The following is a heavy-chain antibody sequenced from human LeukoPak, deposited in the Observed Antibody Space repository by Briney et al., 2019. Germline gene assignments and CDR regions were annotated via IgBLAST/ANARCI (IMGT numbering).Heavy chain of an antibody. V-gene: IGHV1-18*01. CDR2: ISASIGYT. CDR3: VRASPSGSYYFGY. J-gene: IGHJ4*02. Sequence: GASVKVSCKASGYTFTSYGITWVRQAPGQGLEWMGWISASIGYTNYAQKLQGRVTMTTDTSTSTAHMEVRSLRSDDTAVYYCVRASPSGSYYFGYWGQGTLVTVSS. CDR1: GYTFTSYG. D-gene: IGHD1-26*01.